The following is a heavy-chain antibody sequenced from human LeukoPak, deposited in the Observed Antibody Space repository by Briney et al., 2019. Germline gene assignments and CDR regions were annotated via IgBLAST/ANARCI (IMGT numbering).Heavy chain of an antibody. Sequence: GGSLRLSCAASGLTFSSYAISWVRQAPGKGLEWVSAIRGSGGSTYYADSVKGRFTISRDNSKNTLYLQMNSLRAEDTAVYYCAKLSPDSSGYGYFDYWGQGTLVTVSS. V-gene: IGHV3-23*01. CDR2: IRGSGGST. J-gene: IGHJ4*02. CDR3: AKLSPDSSGYGYFDY. CDR1: GLTFSSYA. D-gene: IGHD3-22*01.